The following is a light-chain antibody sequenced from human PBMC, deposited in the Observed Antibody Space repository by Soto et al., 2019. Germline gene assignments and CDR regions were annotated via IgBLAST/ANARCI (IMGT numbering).Light chain of an antibody. CDR2: DAS. V-gene: IGKV1-5*01. J-gene: IGKJ1*01. Sequence: DIQMTQSPSALSASVGDRVTITCRASQSISSWLAWYQQKPGKAPKLLIYDASSLESGVPSRFSGSGSGTEFARTISGLQPDDFATYHCQQYYSYPWTFGQGTKVEIK. CDR3: QQYYSYPWT. CDR1: QSISSW.